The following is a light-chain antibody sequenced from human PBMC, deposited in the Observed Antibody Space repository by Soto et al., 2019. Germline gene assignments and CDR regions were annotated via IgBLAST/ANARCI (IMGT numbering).Light chain of an antibody. Sequence: QTVVTQEPSFSVSPGRTVTLTCGLSSGSVSTSHYPGWYQQTPGQAPRTLIYNTSTPSSGVPDRFFGSILGNKAALTITENQTDDDSDYYCLLYMGGGIWVFGEGTKLTVL. J-gene: IGLJ3*02. CDR2: NTS. V-gene: IGLV8-61*01. CDR1: SGSVSTSHY. CDR3: LLYMGGGIWV.